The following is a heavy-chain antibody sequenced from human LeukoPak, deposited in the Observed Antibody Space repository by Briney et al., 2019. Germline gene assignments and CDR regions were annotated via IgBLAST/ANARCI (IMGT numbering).Heavy chain of an antibody. D-gene: IGHD2-15*01. V-gene: IGHV3-7*01. CDR1: GFTFGTYY. CDR3: ARGHCSGGTCFSSLYDY. Sequence: GGSLRLSCAASGFTFGTYYMSWVRQAPGKGLEWVANINQDGSETNYADSVQGRFTISRDNAENSLYLQMDSLRVEDTALYYCARGHCSGGTCFSSLYDYWGLGTLVTVSS. J-gene: IGHJ4*02. CDR2: INQDGSET.